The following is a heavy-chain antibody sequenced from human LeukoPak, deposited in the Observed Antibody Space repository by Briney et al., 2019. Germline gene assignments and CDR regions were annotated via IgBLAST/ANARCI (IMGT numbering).Heavy chain of an antibody. D-gene: IGHD3-10*01. V-gene: IGHV1-24*01. J-gene: IGHJ6*02. CDR1: GYTLTELS. Sequence: ASVKVSCKVSGYTLTELSMHWVRQAPGKGLEWMGGFDPEDGETLYAQNFQGRVTMTEDTSTDTAYMELSSLRSDDTAMYYCATDQRGAGLGFRYGSGSFNGLDVWGRGTTVTVSS. CDR2: FDPEDGET. CDR3: ATDQRGAGLGFRYGSGSFNGLDV.